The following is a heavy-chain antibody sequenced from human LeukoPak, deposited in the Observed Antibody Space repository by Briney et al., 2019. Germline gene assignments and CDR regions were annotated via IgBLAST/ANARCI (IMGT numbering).Heavy chain of an antibody. J-gene: IGHJ4*02. D-gene: IGHD1-1*01. CDR2: IYYSGAT. CDR3: ARLDYNFGTN. Sequence: SETLSLTCTVSGDSINSSSYYWGWIRQPPGKGLEWIGNIYYSGATYYNPSLKSRVTISIDTSKNQFSLRLSSVTAAATALYYCARLDYNFGTNWGQGALVTVSP. V-gene: IGHV4-39*01. CDR1: GDSINSSSYY.